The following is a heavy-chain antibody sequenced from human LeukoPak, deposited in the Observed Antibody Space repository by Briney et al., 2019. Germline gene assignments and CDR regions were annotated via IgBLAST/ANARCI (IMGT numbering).Heavy chain of an antibody. D-gene: IGHD3-3*01. V-gene: IGHV4-31*03. J-gene: IGHJ6*02. CDR1: GGSISSGGHY. CDR3: ARDEAIFGAGYYYGMDV. Sequence: PSETLSLTCSVSGGSISSGGHYWSWIRQHPGKGLEWIGYINYSGSTYYNPSLKSRVTISVDTSQNQFSLKLSSVTAADTAVYYCARDEAIFGAGYYYGMDVWGQGTTDTVSS. CDR2: INYSGST.